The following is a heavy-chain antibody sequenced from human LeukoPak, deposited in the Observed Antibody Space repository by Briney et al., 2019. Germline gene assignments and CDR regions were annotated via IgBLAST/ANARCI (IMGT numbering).Heavy chain of an antibody. CDR3: ASTLTPYYFDY. Sequence: PGGSLRLSCAVSGFTFSTYGFHWVRQAPGKGLEWVSSISSGSSYIHYADSVKGRFTISRGNAKNSLYLQMNSLRAEDTAVYYCASTLTPYYFDYWGQGTLVTVSS. V-gene: IGHV3-21*01. CDR2: ISSGSSYI. J-gene: IGHJ4*02. CDR1: GFTFSTYG.